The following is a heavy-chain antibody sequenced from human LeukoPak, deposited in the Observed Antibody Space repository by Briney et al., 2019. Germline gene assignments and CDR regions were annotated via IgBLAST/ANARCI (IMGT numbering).Heavy chain of an antibody. CDR2: ISYDGSNK. D-gene: IGHD3-3*01. CDR1: GFTFSSYA. Sequence: GGSLRLSCAASGFTFSSYAMHWVRQAPGKVLEWVAVISYDGSNKYYADSVKGRFTISRDNSKNTLYLQMNSLRAEDTAVYYCARVVTIFGVVYYYYMDVWGKGTTVSVSS. J-gene: IGHJ6*03. CDR3: ARVVTIFGVVYYYYMDV. V-gene: IGHV3-30*04.